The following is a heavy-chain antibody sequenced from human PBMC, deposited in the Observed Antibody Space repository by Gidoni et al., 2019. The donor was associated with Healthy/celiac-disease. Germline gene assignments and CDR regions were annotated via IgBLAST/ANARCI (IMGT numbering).Heavy chain of an antibody. CDR3: AREIGYDYVWGSYGRFDY. Sequence: QVQLVESGGGVVQPGRSLSLPCAASGFTFMSYALHWVRQAPGKGLEWVAVISYDGSNKYYADSVKGRFTISRDNSKNTLYLQMNSLRAEDTAVYYCAREIGYDYVWGSYGRFDYWGQGTLVTVSS. CDR1: GFTFMSYA. V-gene: IGHV3-30-3*01. CDR2: ISYDGSNK. D-gene: IGHD3-16*01. J-gene: IGHJ4*02.